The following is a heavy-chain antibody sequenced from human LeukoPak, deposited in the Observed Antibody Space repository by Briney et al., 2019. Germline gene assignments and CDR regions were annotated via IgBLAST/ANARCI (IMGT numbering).Heavy chain of an antibody. CDR2: INPNSGGT. V-gene: IGHV1-2*02. CDR3: ARVSYYDFWSGYDY. Sequence: GASVKVSCKASGYTFTGYYMHRVRQAPGQGLEWMGWINPNSGGTNYAQKFQGRVTMTRDTSISTAYMELSRLRSDDTAVYYCARVSYYDFWSGYDYWGQGTLVTVSS. J-gene: IGHJ4*02. D-gene: IGHD3-3*01. CDR1: GYTFTGYY.